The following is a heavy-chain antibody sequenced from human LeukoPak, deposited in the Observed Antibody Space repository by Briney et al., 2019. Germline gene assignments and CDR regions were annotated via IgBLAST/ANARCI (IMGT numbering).Heavy chain of an antibody. D-gene: IGHD3-16*01. CDR3: ARETSQKGAHYMDV. J-gene: IGHJ6*03. V-gene: IGHV4-61*02. CDR2: IYTSGST. CDR1: GGSISSGSYY. Sequence: RPSETLSLTCTVSGGSISSGSYYWSWIRQPAGKGLEWIGRIYTSGSTNYNPSLKSRVTISVDTSKNQFSLKLSSVTAADTAVYYCARETSQKGAHYMDVWGKGTTVTISS.